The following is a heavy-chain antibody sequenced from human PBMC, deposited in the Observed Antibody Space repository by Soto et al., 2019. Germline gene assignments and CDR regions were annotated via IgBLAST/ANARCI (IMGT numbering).Heavy chain of an antibody. CDR3: ARQPRGSGSYYYGMDV. Sequence: PGESLKISCKGSGHSFTSYWIGWVRQMPGKGLEWMGIIYPGDSDTRYSPSFQGQVTIPADKSISTAYLQWSSLKASDTAMYYCARQPRGSGSYYYGMDVWGQGTTVTGSS. J-gene: IGHJ6*02. D-gene: IGHD3-10*01. V-gene: IGHV5-51*01. CDR2: IYPGDSDT. CDR1: GHSFTSYW.